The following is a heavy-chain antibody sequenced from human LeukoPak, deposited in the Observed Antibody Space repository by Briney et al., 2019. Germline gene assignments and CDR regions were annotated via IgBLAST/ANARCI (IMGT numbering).Heavy chain of an antibody. CDR1: GDSITGGYH. V-gene: IGHV4-38-2*02. J-gene: IGHJ3*02. D-gene: IGHD6-19*01. CDR3: ARTAGTDAFDI. Sequence: SETLSLTCTVSGDSITGGYHWGWIRQPPGKGLEWIGSIYYSGSTYYNPSLKSRVTISVDTSKNQFSLKLSSVTAADTAVYYCARTAGTDAFDIWGQGTMVTVSS. CDR2: IYYSGST.